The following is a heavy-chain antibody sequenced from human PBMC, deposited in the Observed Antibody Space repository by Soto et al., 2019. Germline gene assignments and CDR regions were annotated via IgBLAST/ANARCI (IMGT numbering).Heavy chain of an antibody. Sequence: GGSLRLSCAASGFTFSSYWMSWVRQAPGKGLEWVANIKQDGSEKYYVDSVKGRFTISRDKAKNSLYLQMNSLRAEDTAVYYCAREKFLVVPAAMQYYYYYMDVWGKGTTVTVSS. CDR2: IKQDGSEK. D-gene: IGHD2-2*01. CDR3: AREKFLVVPAAMQYYYYYMDV. CDR1: GFTFSSYW. V-gene: IGHV3-7*01. J-gene: IGHJ6*03.